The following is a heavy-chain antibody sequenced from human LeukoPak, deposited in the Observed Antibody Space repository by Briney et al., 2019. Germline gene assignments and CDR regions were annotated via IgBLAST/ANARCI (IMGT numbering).Heavy chain of an antibody. J-gene: IGHJ3*02. D-gene: IGHD1-1*01. Sequence: PGGSLRLSCAASGLTFDHYVMHWVRQAQGKGLEWVSLISGDGGSTYYADSVKGRLTISRDNSKNSLYLQMNSLTTEDTALYFCAKGTTMYAFDIWGQGTMVTVSS. CDR1: GLTFDHYV. CDR2: ISGDGGST. V-gene: IGHV3-43*02. CDR3: AKGTTMYAFDI.